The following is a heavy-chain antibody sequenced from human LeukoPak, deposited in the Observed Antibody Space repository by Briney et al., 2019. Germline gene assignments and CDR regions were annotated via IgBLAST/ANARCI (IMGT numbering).Heavy chain of an antibody. CDR1: GFTFTSYD. D-gene: IGHD1-26*01. Sequence: GASVKVSCKASGFTFTSYDINWVRQATGQGLEWVGWMNPNNGNTGYAQKFRGRVTMTRNTSISTAYMELSSLRSEDTAVYYCARSRTGSYGWFDPWGQGTLVTVSS. V-gene: IGHV1-8*01. CDR3: ARSRTGSYGWFDP. CDR2: MNPNNGNT. J-gene: IGHJ5*02.